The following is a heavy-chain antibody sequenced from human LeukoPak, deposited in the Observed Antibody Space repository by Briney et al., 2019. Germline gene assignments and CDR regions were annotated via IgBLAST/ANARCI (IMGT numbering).Heavy chain of an antibody. CDR1: GFTFSSYA. CDR2: ISYDGSNK. Sequence: PGGSLRLSCAASGFTFSSYAMHWVRQAPGKGLEWVAVISYDGSNKYYADSVKGRFTISRDNSKNTLYLQMNSLRAEDTAVYYCARADGYSSGWQTAFDYWGQGTLVTVSS. V-gene: IGHV3-30-3*01. CDR3: ARADGYSSGWQTAFDY. J-gene: IGHJ4*02. D-gene: IGHD6-19*01.